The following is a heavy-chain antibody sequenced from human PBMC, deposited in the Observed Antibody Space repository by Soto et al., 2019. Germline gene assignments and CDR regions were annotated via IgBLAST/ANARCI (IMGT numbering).Heavy chain of an antibody. CDR2: ISYDGSNK. V-gene: IGHV3-30*03. J-gene: IGHJ3*02. CDR1: GFTFSSYG. D-gene: IGHD3-22*01. CDR3: AGLRLLDAFDI. Sequence: PGGSLRLSCAASGFTFSSYGIHWVRQAPGKGLEWVAVISYDGSNKYYADSVKGRFTISRDNSKNTLYLQMNSLRAEDTAVYYCAGLRLLDAFDIWGQGTMVTVSS.